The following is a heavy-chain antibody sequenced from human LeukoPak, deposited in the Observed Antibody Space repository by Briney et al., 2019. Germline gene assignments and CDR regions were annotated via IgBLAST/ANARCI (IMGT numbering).Heavy chain of an antibody. V-gene: IGHV1-8*01. CDR2: MNPNSGNT. Sequence: ASVTVSFTASGYTFTSYDINWVRQATGQGLEWMGWMNPNSGNTGYAQKFQGRVTMTRNTSISTAYMELSSLRSEDTAVYYCARSPITIFGVASTGMDVWGQGTTVTVSS. CDR3: ARSPITIFGVASTGMDV. D-gene: IGHD3-3*01. J-gene: IGHJ6*02. CDR1: GYTFTSYD.